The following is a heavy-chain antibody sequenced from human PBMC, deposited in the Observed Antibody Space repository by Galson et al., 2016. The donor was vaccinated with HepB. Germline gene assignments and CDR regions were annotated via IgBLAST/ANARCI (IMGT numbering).Heavy chain of an antibody. Sequence: SLRLSCAASGFTLSSYWMSWVRQAPGKGLKWVANIKQDGSEEYYVDSVKGRFTISRDNAKNSLYLQMNSLRAEDTAVYYCARRRGSGSHDYWGQGTLVTVSS. V-gene: IGHV3-7*05. J-gene: IGHJ4*02. CDR3: ARRRGSGSHDY. CDR2: IKQDGSEE. D-gene: IGHD3-10*01. CDR1: GFTLSSYW.